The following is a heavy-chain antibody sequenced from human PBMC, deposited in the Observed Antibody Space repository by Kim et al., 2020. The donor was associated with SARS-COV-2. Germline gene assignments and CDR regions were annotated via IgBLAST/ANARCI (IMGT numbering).Heavy chain of an antibody. J-gene: IGHJ4*02. CDR3: AKDFTGWLQFLSSLGLPDY. Sequence: GGSLRLSCAASGFTFSSYGMHRVRQAPGKGLEWVAVISYDGSNKYYADSVKGRFTISRDNSKNTLYLQMNSLRAEDTAVYYCAKDFTGWLQFLSSLGLPDYWGQGTLVTVSS. CDR2: ISYDGSNK. V-gene: IGHV3-30*18. CDR1: GFTFSSYG. D-gene: IGHD5-12*01.